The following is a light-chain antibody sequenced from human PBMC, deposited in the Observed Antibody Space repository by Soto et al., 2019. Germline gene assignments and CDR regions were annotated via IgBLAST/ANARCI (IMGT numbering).Light chain of an antibody. Sequence: EIQLTQSPSFLSASVGDRGTITCRASQGISTYLALCHQKPGKAPTLLIYGASSLQSGVPSRFSVSGSWTEFTLAISSLQPEDFATYYCQHFNGYPITSGQGTSLEIK. CDR1: QGISTY. J-gene: IGKJ5*01. CDR2: GAS. CDR3: QHFNGYPIT. V-gene: IGKV1-9*01.